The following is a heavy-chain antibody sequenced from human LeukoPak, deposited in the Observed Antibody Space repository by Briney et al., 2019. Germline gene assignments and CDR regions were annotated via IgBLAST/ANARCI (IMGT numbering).Heavy chain of an antibody. CDR3: AATRDGYNLVGYGFDY. CDR2: IWYDGSNK. D-gene: IGHD5-24*01. Sequence: PGGSLRLSCAASGFTFSSYGMHWVRQAPGKGLEWVAVIWYDGSNKYYADSVKGRFTISRDNSKNTLYLQMNSLRAEDTAVYYCAATRDGYNLVGYGFDYWGQGTLVTVSS. J-gene: IGHJ4*02. CDR1: GFTFSSYG. V-gene: IGHV3-33*01.